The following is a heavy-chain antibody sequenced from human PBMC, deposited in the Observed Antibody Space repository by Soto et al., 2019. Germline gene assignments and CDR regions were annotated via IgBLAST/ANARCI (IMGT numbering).Heavy chain of an antibody. V-gene: IGHV3-23*01. Sequence: DVQLLESGGGLVQPEGSLRLSCAASGFTFSSYAMGWVRQGPGKGLEWVAVVSIGGSTHYADSVRGRFTISRDNSKTPLSLQMNRLTAEDTAVYFCAKRRGAGAHFDYWGQGDLVTVSS. CDR3: AKRRGAGAHFDY. CDR1: GFTFSSYA. J-gene: IGHJ4*02. CDR2: VSIGGST. D-gene: IGHD2-15*01.